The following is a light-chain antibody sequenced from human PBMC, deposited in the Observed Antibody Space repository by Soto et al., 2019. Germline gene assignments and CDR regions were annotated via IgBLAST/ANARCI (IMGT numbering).Light chain of an antibody. CDR1: QDISNY. CDR2: DAS. CDR3: QQSYSTLWT. Sequence: DIQITQSPSSLSASVGDRVTITCQASQDISNYLNWYQQKLGKAPKLLIYDASNLETGVPSRFSGSGSGTDFTFTISSLQPEDIATYYCQQSYSTLWTFGPGTKVDIK. J-gene: IGKJ1*01. V-gene: IGKV1-33*01.